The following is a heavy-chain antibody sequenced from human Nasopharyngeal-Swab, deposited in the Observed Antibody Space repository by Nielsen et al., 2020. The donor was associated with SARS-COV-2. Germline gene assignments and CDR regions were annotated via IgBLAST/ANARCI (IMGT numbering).Heavy chain of an antibody. Sequence: GESLKISCTASGFTVSSYAMHWVRQTTGKGLEWVSAIRTTGDTYYADSVKGRFTISRDNSKNTLYLQMNSLRAEDTAIYYCAKDLKGPYFFWGQGTLVTVSP. D-gene: IGHD2/OR15-2a*01. CDR2: IRTTGDT. V-gene: IGHV3-13*01. J-gene: IGHJ4*02. CDR3: AKDLKGPYFF. CDR1: GFTVSSYA.